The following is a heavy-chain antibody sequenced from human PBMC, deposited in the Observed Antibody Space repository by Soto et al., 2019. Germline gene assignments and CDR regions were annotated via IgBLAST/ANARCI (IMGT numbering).Heavy chain of an antibody. CDR1: GANLRGYC. D-gene: IGHD3-9*01. CDR2: VNHGPTT. Sequence: SETLSLTCTVYGANLRGYCFSWIRQSPGKGLEWIGEVNHGPTTNYNPSLRSRVAISVDASKNQFSLKVNSVTAADTAVYYCARVPDYSETTGYFHFDTWGQGILVTVSS. CDR3: ARVPDYSETTGYFHFDT. J-gene: IGHJ4*02. V-gene: IGHV4-34*01.